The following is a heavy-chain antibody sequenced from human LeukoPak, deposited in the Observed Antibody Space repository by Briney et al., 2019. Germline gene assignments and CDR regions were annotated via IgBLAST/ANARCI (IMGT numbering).Heavy chain of an antibody. CDR2: INPNSGGT. CDR1: GHTFTGYY. D-gene: IGHD3-22*01. Sequence: GASVKVSCKASGHTFTGYYMHWVRQAPGQGLEWMGWINPNSGGTNYAQKFQGRVTMTRDTSISTAYMELSRLRSDDTAVYYCARFYYYDSSGYRNFDYWGQGTLVTVSS. J-gene: IGHJ4*02. V-gene: IGHV1-2*02. CDR3: ARFYYYDSSGYRNFDY.